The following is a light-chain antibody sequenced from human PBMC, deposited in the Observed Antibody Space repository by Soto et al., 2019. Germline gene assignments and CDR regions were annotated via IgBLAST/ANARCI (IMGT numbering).Light chain of an antibody. V-gene: IGKV3-20*01. CDR2: GVS. J-gene: IGKJ1*01. Sequence: DIVLTQSPVALSLSPGERATLSCRASQSVSSTLLTWYQQKPGQAHRLLIYGVSSRATGIPDRFSGSGSGTDFTLTISRLEPEDFAVYFCQHYGDSSWTFGQGIKVDIK. CDR3: QHYGDSSWT. CDR1: QSVSSTL.